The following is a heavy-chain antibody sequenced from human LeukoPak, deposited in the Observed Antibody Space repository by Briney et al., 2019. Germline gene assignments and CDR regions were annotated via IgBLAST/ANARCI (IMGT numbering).Heavy chain of an antibody. CDR2: TYYRSKWYN. V-gene: IGHV6-1*01. D-gene: IGHD3-16*01. CDR3: ARESDYVWGGLDY. J-gene: IGHJ4*02. CDR1: GDSVSSNSAA. Sequence: SQTLSLTCAISGDSVSSNSAAWNWIRQSPSRGLEWLGRTYYRSKWYNDYAVSVKSRITINPDTSKNQFSLQLSSIIPEDTAVYYCARESDYVWGGLDYWGQGTLVTVSS.